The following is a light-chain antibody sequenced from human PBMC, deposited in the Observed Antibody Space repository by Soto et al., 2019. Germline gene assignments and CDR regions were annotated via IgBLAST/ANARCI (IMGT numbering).Light chain of an antibody. CDR2: AAS. V-gene: IGKV1-27*01. CDR3: QNYKGAPWT. Sequence: DIQMTQSPSSLSASVGDRVTITCRASQGISNYLVWYQQKPGKVPKLLIYAASTLQSGVPSRFSGSGSGKHFNITIRSLQPQDDATHYCQNYKGAPWTFRQGNKVEIK. CDR1: QGISNY. J-gene: IGKJ1*01.